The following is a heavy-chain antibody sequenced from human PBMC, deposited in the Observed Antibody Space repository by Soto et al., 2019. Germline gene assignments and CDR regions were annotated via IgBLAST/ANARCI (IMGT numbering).Heavy chain of an antibody. CDR1: GYSFTTYC. CDR3: ARHGYCIGGSCDSSQPAIDY. Sequence: EALKISCKGSGYSFTTYCIGWVRQMPGKGLEWMGIIYPGDSDTRYSPSFQGQVTISADKSISTAYLQWSSLKASDTAMYYCARHGYCIGGSCDSSQPAIDYRGQGTLVTGSS. CDR2: IYPGDSDT. J-gene: IGHJ4*02. V-gene: IGHV5-51*01. D-gene: IGHD2-15*01.